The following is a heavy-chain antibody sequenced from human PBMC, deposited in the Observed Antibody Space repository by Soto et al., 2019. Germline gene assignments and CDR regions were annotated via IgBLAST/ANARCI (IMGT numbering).Heavy chain of an antibody. D-gene: IGHD6-13*01. CDR3: AKDAAMVSSTFNYFDY. J-gene: IGHJ4*02. V-gene: IGHV3-23*04. Sequence: DVQLVESGGGLIQPGGSLRLSCAASGFFFSSYAMSWVRQAPGKGLEWVSGIGGSGGYKSYADSVKGRFTISRDNSKNTLYLQMESLGAEDTAVYYCAKDAAMVSSTFNYFDYWGQGTLVAVSS. CDR1: GFFFSSYA. CDR2: IGGSGGYK.